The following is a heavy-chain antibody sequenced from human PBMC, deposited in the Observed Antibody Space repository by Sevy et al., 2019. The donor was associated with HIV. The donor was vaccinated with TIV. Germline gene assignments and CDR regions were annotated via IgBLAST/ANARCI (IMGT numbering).Heavy chain of an antibody. D-gene: IGHD6-13*01. CDR3: ARGYSSSWYEGYADY. CDR1: GLTFSSYS. Sequence: GGSLRLSCTASGLTFSSYSMNWVRQAPGKGLEWVSSISSSSSYIYYRDSVKGRFTISRDNAKNSVYLQMNSLRAEDTAVYYCARGYSSSWYEGYADYWGQGTLVTVS. V-gene: IGHV3-21*01. CDR2: ISSSSSYI. J-gene: IGHJ4*02.